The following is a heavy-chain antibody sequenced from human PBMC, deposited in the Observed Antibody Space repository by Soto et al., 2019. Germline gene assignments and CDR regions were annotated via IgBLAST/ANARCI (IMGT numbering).Heavy chain of an antibody. CDR2: IYYSGST. J-gene: IGHJ6*02. D-gene: IGHD3-3*01. V-gene: IGHV4-39*01. CDR3: ARQRAGITIFGVVINSYGMDV. Sequence: PSETLSLTCTVSGGSISSSSYYWGWIRQPPGKGLEWIGSIYYSGSTYYNPSLKSRVTISVDTSKNQFSLKLSSVTAADTAVYYCARQRAGITIFGVVINSYGMDVWGQGTTVTVSS. CDR1: GGSISSSSYY.